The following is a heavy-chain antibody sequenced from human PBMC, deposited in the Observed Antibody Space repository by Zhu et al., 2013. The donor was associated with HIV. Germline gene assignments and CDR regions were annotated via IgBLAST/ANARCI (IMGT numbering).Heavy chain of an antibody. CDR2: IYNSGST. V-gene: IGHV4-59*01. Sequence: QVQLQDRGPGLVKPSETLSLTCTVSGGSISSYYWNWIRQTPGKGLEWIAYIYNSGSTKYNPSLKSRVTISVDTSKKQFSLKLTSVTAADTAVYYCARGLGWVFDLWGRGTLVTVSS. CDR3: ARGLGWVFDL. D-gene: IGHD3-16*01. CDR1: GGSISSYY. J-gene: IGHJ2*01.